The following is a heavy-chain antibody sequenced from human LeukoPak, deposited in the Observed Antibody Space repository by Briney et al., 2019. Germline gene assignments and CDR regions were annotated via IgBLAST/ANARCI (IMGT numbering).Heavy chain of an antibody. J-gene: IGHJ4*02. Sequence: GGSLRLSCAASGFTFSSYSMNWVRQAPGKGLEWVSYISSSSSTIYYADSVKGRFTISRDNAKNSLYLQMNSLRTEDTAVYYCARDIIGGTYYDFWSGERPSGFDYWGQGTLVTVSS. CDR2: ISSSSSTI. CDR3: ARDIIGGTYYDFWSGERPSGFDY. V-gene: IGHV3-48*01. CDR1: GFTFSSYS. D-gene: IGHD3-3*01.